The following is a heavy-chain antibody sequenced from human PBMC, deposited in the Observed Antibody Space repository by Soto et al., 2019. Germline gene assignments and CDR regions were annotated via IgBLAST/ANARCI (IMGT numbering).Heavy chain of an antibody. D-gene: IGHD2-21*02. Sequence: QVQLQESGPGLVKPSQTLSLTCSVSGGSISSGDYYWSLIRQPPGKGPEWIGYIYYSGSTYYNPSLKSRVNISVDTSKNQFSLKLSSVTAADTAVYYCASDRGGDGLDPWGQGTLVTVSS. V-gene: IGHV4-30-4*01. CDR3: ASDRGGDGLDP. CDR1: GGSISSGDYY. J-gene: IGHJ5*02. CDR2: IYYSGST.